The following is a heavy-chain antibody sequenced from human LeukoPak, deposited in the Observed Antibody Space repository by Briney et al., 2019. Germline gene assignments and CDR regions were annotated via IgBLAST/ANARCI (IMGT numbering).Heavy chain of an antibody. CDR1: GYTFTSYD. CDR3: ATGYCSSTSCSTDAFDI. D-gene: IGHD2-2*01. J-gene: IGHJ3*02. V-gene: IGHV1-8*01. Sequence: ASVKVSCKASGYTFTSYDINWVRQATGQGLEWMGWMNPNSGNTGYAQKFQGRVTMTRNTSISTAYMELSSLRSEDTAVYYCATGYCSSTSCSTDAFDIWGQGTMVTVSS. CDR2: MNPNSGNT.